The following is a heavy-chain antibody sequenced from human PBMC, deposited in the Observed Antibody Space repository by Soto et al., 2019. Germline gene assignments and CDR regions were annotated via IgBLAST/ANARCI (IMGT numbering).Heavy chain of an antibody. Sequence: GGSLRLSCAASGFTFSSYSMNWVRQAPGKGLEWVSSISSSGRSIYYADSVKGRFTISRDNARNSLYLQMTSLRTEDTAMYYCARGRSGTQYYSPMDVWGQGTTVTVSS. CDR2: ISSSGRSI. V-gene: IGHV3-21*01. CDR3: ARGRSGTQYYSPMDV. J-gene: IGHJ6*02. CDR1: GFTFSSYS. D-gene: IGHD4-4*01.